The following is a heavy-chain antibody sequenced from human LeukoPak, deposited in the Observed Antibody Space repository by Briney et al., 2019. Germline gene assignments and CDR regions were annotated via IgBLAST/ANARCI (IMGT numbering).Heavy chain of an antibody. V-gene: IGHV3-20*04. Sequence: GGSLRLSCAASGFTFDDYGMSWVRQAPGKGLEWVSGINWNGGSTGYADSVKGRFTISRDNAKNSLYLQMNSLRAEDTALYYCARNWRAAAGTNMDVWGKGTTVTVSS. J-gene: IGHJ6*03. CDR1: GFTFDDYG. CDR2: INWNGGST. D-gene: IGHD6-13*01. CDR3: ARNWRAAAGTNMDV.